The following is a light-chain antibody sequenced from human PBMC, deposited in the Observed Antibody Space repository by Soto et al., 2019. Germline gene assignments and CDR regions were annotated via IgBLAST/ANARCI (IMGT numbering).Light chain of an antibody. CDR1: QSISQY. CDR2: DAS. V-gene: IGKV1-5*01. J-gene: IGKJ2*01. CDR3: QQYSSAST. Sequence: DIQMTQSPSSLSASVGDRVTITCRASQSISQYLAWYQQKPGKAPKLLIYDASTLEGGIPSRFSGSGSGTKFTLTSSILQPADFATYYFQQYSSASTFGQGTKLGIK.